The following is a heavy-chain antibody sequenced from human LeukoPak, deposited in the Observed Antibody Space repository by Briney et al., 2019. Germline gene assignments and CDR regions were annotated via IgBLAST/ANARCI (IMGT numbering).Heavy chain of an antibody. D-gene: IGHD3-10*01. CDR3: ASSQGYYGSGSYYWFDP. CDR2: IIPIFGTA. Sequence: SVKVSCKASGGTFSSYAISWVRQAPGQGLEWMGGIIPIFGTANYAQKFQGRVTITADESTSTAYMELSSLRSEDTAVYYCASSQGYYGSGSYYWFDPWGQGTLVTVSS. V-gene: IGHV1-69*13. CDR1: GGTFSSYA. J-gene: IGHJ5*02.